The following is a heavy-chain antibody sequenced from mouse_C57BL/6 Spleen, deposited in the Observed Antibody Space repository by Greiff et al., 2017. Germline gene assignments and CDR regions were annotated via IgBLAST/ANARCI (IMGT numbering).Heavy chain of an antibody. D-gene: IGHD2-4*01. CDR1: GYAFSSSW. CDR2: IYPGDGDT. CDR3: ARRGYDCFDY. Sequence: QVQLKQSGPELVKPGASVKISCKASGYAFSSSWMNWVKQRPGKGLEWIGRIYPGDGDTNYNGKFKGKATLTADKSSSTAYMQLSSLTSEDSAVYFCARRGYDCFDYWGQGTTRTVSS. J-gene: IGHJ2*01. V-gene: IGHV1-82*01.